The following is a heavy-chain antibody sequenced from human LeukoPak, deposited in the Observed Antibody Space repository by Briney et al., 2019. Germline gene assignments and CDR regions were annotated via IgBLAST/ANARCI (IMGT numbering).Heavy chain of an antibody. CDR3: SRASGGGGAFDL. J-gene: IGHJ3*01. Sequence: GGSLRLSCVASGFTFSSYWMHWVRQAPGKGLVWVSRINTDGITTSYADSVKGRFTVSRDNAKNTLYLQMNSLRAEDTALYYCSRASGGGGAFDLWGQGTMVTVSS. D-gene: IGHD1-1*01. CDR2: INTDGITT. V-gene: IGHV3-74*01. CDR1: GFTFSSYW.